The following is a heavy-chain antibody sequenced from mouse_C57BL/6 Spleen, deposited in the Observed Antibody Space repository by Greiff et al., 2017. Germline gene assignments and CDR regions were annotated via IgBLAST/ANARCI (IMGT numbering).Heavy chain of an antibody. CDR3: AIGMGNYEYFEV. D-gene: IGHD2-1*01. J-gene: IGHJ1*03. CDR2: LHPSDSDT. CDR1: GYTFTSYW. V-gene: IGHV1-74*01. Sequence: VQLQQPGAELVKPGASVKVSCKASGYTFTSYWMHWVKQRPGQGLEWIGRLHPSDSDTNYNQKFKGKATLTVDESSSTAYMQLSSLTSEDSAVYYCAIGMGNYEYFEVWGTGTTVTVSS.